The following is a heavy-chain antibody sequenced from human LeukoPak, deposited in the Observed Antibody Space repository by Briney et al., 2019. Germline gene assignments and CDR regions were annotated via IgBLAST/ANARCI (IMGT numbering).Heavy chain of an antibody. Sequence: GGSLRLSCAASGFTFSSYAMSWVRQAPGKGLEWVSGVSGSGGSTYYADSVKGRFTISRGNSKNTLYLQMNSLRAEDTDVYYCAKDLDIVATITGNWGQGTLVTVSS. D-gene: IGHD5-12*01. V-gene: IGHV3-23*01. J-gene: IGHJ4*02. CDR1: GFTFSSYA. CDR2: VSGSGGST. CDR3: AKDLDIVATITGN.